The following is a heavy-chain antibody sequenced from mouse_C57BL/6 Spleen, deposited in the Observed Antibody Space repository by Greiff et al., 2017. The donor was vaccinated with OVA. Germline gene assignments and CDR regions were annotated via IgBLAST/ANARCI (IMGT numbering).Heavy chain of an antibody. CDR1: GYTFTSYW. Sequence: QVQLQQPGAELVMPGASVKLSCKASGYTFTSYWMHWVKQRPGQGLEWIGEIDPSDSYTNYNQKSKGKSTLTVDKSSSTAYMQLSSLTSEDSAVYYCARSLYGSSYGFAYWGQGTLVTVSA. CDR3: ARSLYGSSYGFAY. V-gene: IGHV1-69*01. CDR2: IDPSDSYT. D-gene: IGHD1-1*01. J-gene: IGHJ3*01.